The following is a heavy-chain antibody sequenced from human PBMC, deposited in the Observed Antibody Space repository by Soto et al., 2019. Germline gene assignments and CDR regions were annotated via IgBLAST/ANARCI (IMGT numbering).Heavy chain of an antibody. D-gene: IGHD3-10*01. CDR2: ISYDGSNK. V-gene: IGHV3-30*18. Sequence: QPGGSLRLSCAASGFTFSSYGMHWVRQAPGKGLEWVAVISYDGSNKYYADSVKGRFTISRDNSKNTLYLQMNSLRAEDTAVYYCAKGEGVLWGLSKIWFGESPFDYWGQGTLVTVSS. J-gene: IGHJ4*02. CDR3: AKGEGVLWGLSKIWFGESPFDY. CDR1: GFTFSSYG.